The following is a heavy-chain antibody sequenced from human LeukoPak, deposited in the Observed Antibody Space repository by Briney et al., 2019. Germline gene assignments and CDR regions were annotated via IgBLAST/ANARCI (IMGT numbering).Heavy chain of an antibody. CDR2: IFLGDSDS. CDR3: ARHRDVAFDY. D-gene: IGHD5-24*01. Sequence: GESLKISCKGSGYSFTNYWIAWVRQMPGKGLEWMGIIFLGDSDSRYGPSIQGQVTISADKSVSTAYLQWSSLKASDTAMYYCARHRDVAFDYWGQGTLVTVSS. J-gene: IGHJ4*02. V-gene: IGHV5-51*01. CDR1: GYSFTNYW.